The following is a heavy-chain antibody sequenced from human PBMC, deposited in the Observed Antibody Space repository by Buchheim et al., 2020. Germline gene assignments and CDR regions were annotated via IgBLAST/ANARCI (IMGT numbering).Heavy chain of an antibody. D-gene: IGHD2-2*01. Sequence: QLQLQESGPGLVKPSETLSLTCTVFGGSIGSSSYYWGWVRQPPGKGLEWIGSMSHSGNTYYNSSLKSRVTISVDTSKTQLSLRMGSVTAADTAVYYCARDTYAYAWFFYWGQGTL. CDR3: ARDTYAYAWFFY. CDR1: GGSIGSSSYY. CDR2: MSHSGNT. J-gene: IGHJ4*02. V-gene: IGHV4-39*07.